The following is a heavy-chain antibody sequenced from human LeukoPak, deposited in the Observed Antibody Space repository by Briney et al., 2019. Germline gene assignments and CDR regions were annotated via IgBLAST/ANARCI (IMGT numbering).Heavy chain of an antibody. D-gene: IGHD2-15*01. CDR2: IFYSGST. J-gene: IGHJ3*02. Sequence: PSETLSLTCTVSSGSISTSNYYWGWVRQPPGKALEWIGNIFYSGSTYYSPSLKSRVTISVDTSKNQFSLKLSSVTAADTAVYYCARDGGIDAFDIWGQGTMVTVSS. V-gene: IGHV4-39*07. CDR1: SGSISTSNYY. CDR3: ARDGGIDAFDI.